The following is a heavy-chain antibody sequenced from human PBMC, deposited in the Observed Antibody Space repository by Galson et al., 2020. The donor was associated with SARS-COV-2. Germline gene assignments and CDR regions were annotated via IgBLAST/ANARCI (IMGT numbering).Heavy chain of an antibody. CDR1: GFTFSDYY. CDR2: ISSSGSTI. V-gene: IGHV3-11*01. D-gene: IGHD3-3*01. J-gene: IGHJ4*02. CDR3: AREPPADFWSGYGFDY. Sequence: GESLKISCAASGFTFSDYYMSWIRQAPGKGLEWVSYISSSGSTIYYADSVKGRFTISRDNAKNSLYLQMNSLRAEDTAVYYCAREPPADFWSGYGFDYWGQGTLVTVSS.